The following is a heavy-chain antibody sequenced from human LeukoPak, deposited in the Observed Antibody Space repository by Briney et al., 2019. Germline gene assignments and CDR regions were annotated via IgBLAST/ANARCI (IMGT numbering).Heavy chain of an antibody. Sequence: PGRSLRLSCAASGFTFDDYAMHWVRQAPGKGLEWVSGISWNSGSIGYADSVKGRFTISRDNAKNSLYLQMNSLRAEDTALYYCAKDKGAAAVFFDAFDIWGQGTMATVSS. D-gene: IGHD6-13*01. J-gene: IGHJ3*02. V-gene: IGHV3-9*01. CDR1: GFTFDDYA. CDR3: AKDKGAAAVFFDAFDI. CDR2: ISWNSGSI.